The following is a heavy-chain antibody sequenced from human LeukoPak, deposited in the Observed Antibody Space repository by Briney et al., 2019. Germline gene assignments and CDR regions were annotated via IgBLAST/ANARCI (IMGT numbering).Heavy chain of an antibody. J-gene: IGHJ6*03. V-gene: IGHV4-34*01. D-gene: IGHD2-8*01. CDR1: GGSFSGYY. CDR2: INHSGST. CDR3: ATVSTYYYYYYMDV. Sequence: SETLSLTCAVYGGSFSGYYRSWIRQPPGKGLEWIGEINHSGSTNYNPSLKSRVTIPVDTSKNQFSLKLSSVTAADTAVYYCATVSTYYYYYYMDVWGKGTTVTISS.